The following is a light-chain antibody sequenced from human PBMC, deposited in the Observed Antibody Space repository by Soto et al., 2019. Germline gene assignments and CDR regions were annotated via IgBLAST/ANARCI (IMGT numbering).Light chain of an antibody. CDR1: QSISTN. CDR3: QQYNDWPRT. CDR2: GAS. V-gene: IGKV3-15*01. Sequence: EIVMTQSPATLSVSPGERVTLSCRASQSISTNLAWYQQKPGQAPRLLIYGASTRATGIPARFSGNGSGTEFTVTISSLQSEDFAVYYCQQYNDWPRTFGHGTKVEI. J-gene: IGKJ1*01.